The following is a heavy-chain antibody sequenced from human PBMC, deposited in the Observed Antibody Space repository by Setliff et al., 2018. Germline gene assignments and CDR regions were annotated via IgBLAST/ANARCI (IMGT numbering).Heavy chain of an antibody. Sequence: TLSLTCAVSGYSISNGFYWGWIRQSPVKGLEWIGSLFDGGSAYYSPSLKSRASISLDASKNQFALKLTSATAADTAVYYCARDPHYDPTYSLPGHAFDFWGQGRMVTV. CDR3: ARDPHYDPTYSLPGHAFDF. CDR1: GYSISNGFY. V-gene: IGHV4-38-2*02. J-gene: IGHJ3*01. CDR2: LFDGGSA. D-gene: IGHD3-22*01.